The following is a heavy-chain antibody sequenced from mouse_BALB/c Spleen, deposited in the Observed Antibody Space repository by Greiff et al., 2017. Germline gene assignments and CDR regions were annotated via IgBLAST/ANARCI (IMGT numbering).Heavy chain of an antibody. J-gene: IGHJ2*01. Sequence: DVKLQESGGGLVKPGGSLKLSCAASGFTFSSYAMSWVRQTPEKRLEWVASISSGGSTYYPDSVKGRFTISRDNARNILYLQMSSLRSEDTAMYYCAREDGNHFDYWGQGTTLTVSS. V-gene: IGHV5-6-5*01. CDR2: ISSGGST. CDR3: AREDGNHFDY. CDR1: GFTFSSYA. D-gene: IGHD2-1*01.